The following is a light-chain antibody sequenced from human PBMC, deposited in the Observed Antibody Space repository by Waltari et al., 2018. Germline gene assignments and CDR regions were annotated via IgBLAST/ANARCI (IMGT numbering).Light chain of an antibody. CDR2: MAS. V-gene: IGKV1-5*03. Sequence: CRASQIISNWLAWYQQIPGKAPKLLIYMASSLETGVPSRFRGSGSGTEFTLTISSLQPGDFATYYCQQYNTYPFTFGLGTKLESK. CDR3: QQYNTYPFT. CDR1: QIISNW. J-gene: IGKJ2*01.